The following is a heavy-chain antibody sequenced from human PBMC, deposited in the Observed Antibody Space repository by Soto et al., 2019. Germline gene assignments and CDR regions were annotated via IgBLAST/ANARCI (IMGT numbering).Heavy chain of an antibody. D-gene: IGHD5-18*01. CDR3: AKDGPRTRYSYGYLRGFDP. V-gene: IGHV3-23*01. Sequence: GGSLRLSCAASGFTFSSYAMSWVRQAPGKGLEWVSAISGSGGSTYYADSAKGRFTISRDNSKNTLYLQMNSLRAEDTAVYYCAKDGPRTRYSYGYLRGFDPWGQGTMVTVYS. J-gene: IGHJ5*02. CDR2: ISGSGGST. CDR1: GFTFSSYA.